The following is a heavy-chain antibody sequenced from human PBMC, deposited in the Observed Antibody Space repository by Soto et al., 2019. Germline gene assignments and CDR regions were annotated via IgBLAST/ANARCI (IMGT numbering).Heavy chain of an antibody. J-gene: IGHJ4*02. CDR2: IYYSGTT. CDR1: GGSISSGDYY. V-gene: IGHV4-30-4*01. CDR3: ARLGGSYAVPHFDY. Sequence: PSETMSLTCTVSGGSISSGDYYWSWIRQPPGKGLEWIGYIYYSGTTYYNPSLKSRVTISVDTSKNQLSLKLSSVTAADTAVYYCARLGGSYAVPHFDYWGQGTLVTVSS. D-gene: IGHD1-26*01.